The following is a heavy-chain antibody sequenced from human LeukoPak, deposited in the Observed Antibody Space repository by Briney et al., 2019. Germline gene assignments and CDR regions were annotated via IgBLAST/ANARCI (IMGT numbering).Heavy chain of an antibody. CDR3: ARDRDGYNSSPFEY. Sequence: GGSLRLSCAASGFTFSSYSMNWVRQAPGKGLEWVSSISSSSSTIYYADSVKGRFTISRDSAKNSLYLQMNSLRAEDTAVYYCARDRDGYNSSPFEYWGQGTLVTVSS. CDR1: GFTFSSYS. J-gene: IGHJ4*02. V-gene: IGHV3-48*04. CDR2: ISSSSSTI. D-gene: IGHD5-24*01.